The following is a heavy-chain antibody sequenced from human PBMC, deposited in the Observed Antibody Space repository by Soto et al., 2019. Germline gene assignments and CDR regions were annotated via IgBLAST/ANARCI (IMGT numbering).Heavy chain of an antibody. V-gene: IGHV1-69*02. CDR2: INPSLSMS. CDR1: GETFNFYS. J-gene: IGHJ4*02. CDR3: ATSYGSGYRAFDS. D-gene: IGHD3-10*01. Sequence: QVQLVQSGADVQRPGSSVRVSCKASGETFNFYSINWVRQAPGLGLQWMGRINPSLSMSNYAPRFQGRVTMTADKSTSTAYMELSSLRSEDTAMYYCATSYGSGYRAFDSWGQGALVTVSS.